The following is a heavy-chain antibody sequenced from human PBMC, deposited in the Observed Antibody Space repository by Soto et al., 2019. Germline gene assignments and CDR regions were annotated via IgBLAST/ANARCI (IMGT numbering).Heavy chain of an antibody. CDR3: ARVDTAMVHPDY. J-gene: IGHJ4*02. Sequence: KPSETLSLTCTVSGGSISSGGYYWSWIRQHPGKGLEWIGYIYYSGSTYYNPSLKSRVTISVDTSKNQFSLKLSSVTAADTAVYYCARVDTAMVHPDYWGQGTLVTVSS. CDR2: IYYSGST. CDR1: GGSISSGGYY. D-gene: IGHD5-18*01. V-gene: IGHV4-31*03.